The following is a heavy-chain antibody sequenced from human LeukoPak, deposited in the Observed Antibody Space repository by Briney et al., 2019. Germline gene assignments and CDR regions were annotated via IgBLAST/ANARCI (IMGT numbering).Heavy chain of an antibody. J-gene: IGHJ6*03. D-gene: IGHD6-13*01. CDR2: ISSSGGST. Sequence: GGSLRLSCAASGFTFSSYAMNWVRQAPGKGLEWVSGISSSGGSTSYADSVKGRFTISRDNAKNSLYLQMNSLRAEDTAVYYCARDSSPEYYMDVWGKGTTVTVSS. CDR3: ARDSSPEYYMDV. V-gene: IGHV3-21*01. CDR1: GFTFSSYA.